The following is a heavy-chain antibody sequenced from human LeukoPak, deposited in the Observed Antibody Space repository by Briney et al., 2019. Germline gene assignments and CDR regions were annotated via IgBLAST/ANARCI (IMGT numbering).Heavy chain of an antibody. CDR1: GLTVSSSY. V-gene: IGHV3-53*01. CDR2: IYNDGST. J-gene: IGHJ3*02. CDR3: ARNILFAFDI. Sequence: QPGGSLRLSCAASGLTVSSSYMSWVRQAPGKGLEWVSIIYNDGSTYYADSMKGRFTISRDNSKNTLYLQVNSLGAEDTAMYYCARNILFAFDIWGQGTMVTVSS.